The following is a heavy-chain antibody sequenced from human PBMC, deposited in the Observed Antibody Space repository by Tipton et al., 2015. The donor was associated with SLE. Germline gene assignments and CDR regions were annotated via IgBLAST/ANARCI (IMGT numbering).Heavy chain of an antibody. V-gene: IGHV4-38-2*01. J-gene: IGHJ4*02. Sequence: LRLSCAVSGYSISSGYYWGWIRQPPGKGLEWIGSIYHSGSTYYNPSLKSRVTISVDTSKNQFSLKLSSVTAADTAVYYCARREVTTFDYWGQGTLVTVSS. CDR2: IYHSGST. CDR3: ARREVTTFDY. CDR1: GYSISSGYY. D-gene: IGHD1-1*01.